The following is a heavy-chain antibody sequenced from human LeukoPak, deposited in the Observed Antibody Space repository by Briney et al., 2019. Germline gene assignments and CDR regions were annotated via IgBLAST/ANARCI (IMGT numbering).Heavy chain of an antibody. Sequence: ASVKVSCKASGYTFTGYYMHWVRQAPGQGLEWMGWINPNSGGTNYAQKFQGRVTITRNTSISTAYMELSSLRSEDTAVYFCARGRGMYSSGWKSGYWGQGTLVTVSS. CDR3: ARGRGMYSSGWKSGY. D-gene: IGHD6-19*01. CDR2: INPNSGGT. V-gene: IGHV1-2*02. J-gene: IGHJ4*02. CDR1: GYTFTGYY.